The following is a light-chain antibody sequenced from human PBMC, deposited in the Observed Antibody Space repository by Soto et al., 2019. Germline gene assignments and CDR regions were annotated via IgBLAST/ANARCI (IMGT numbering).Light chain of an antibody. CDR2: GNT. Sequence: QSVLTQPPSVSGAPGQRVTISCTGSSSNIGAGYDVHWYQQLPGTATKLLIYGNTNRPSGVPDRFSGSKSGTSASLAITGLQSEDEADYYCQSYDSSLSGHVVCCGGTKLTVL. V-gene: IGLV1-40*01. J-gene: IGLJ2*01. CDR3: QSYDSSLSGHVV. CDR1: SSNIGAGYD.